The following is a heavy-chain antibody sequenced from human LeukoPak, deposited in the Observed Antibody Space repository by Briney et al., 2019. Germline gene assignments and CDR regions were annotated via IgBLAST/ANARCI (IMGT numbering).Heavy chain of an antibody. V-gene: IGHV1-69*13. CDR1: GGTFSSYA. Sequence: SVKGSCKASGGTFSSYAISWVRQAPGQGLEWMGGIIPIFGTANYAQKFQGRVTITADESTSTAYMELSSLRSEDTAVYYCARDWWKVTSLAVAGSNWFDPWGQGTLVTVSS. D-gene: IGHD6-19*01. CDR2: IIPIFGTA. J-gene: IGHJ5*02. CDR3: ARDWWKVTSLAVAGSNWFDP.